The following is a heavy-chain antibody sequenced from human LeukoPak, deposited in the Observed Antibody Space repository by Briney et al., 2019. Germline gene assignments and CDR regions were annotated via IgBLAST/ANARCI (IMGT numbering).Heavy chain of an antibody. J-gene: IGHJ4*02. V-gene: IGHV3-7*01. CDR1: GFIFSNYP. CDR2: IKHDGSEE. D-gene: IGHD3-3*01. Sequence: GGSLRLSCAAFGFIFSNYPMNWVRQAPGKGLEWVASIKHDGSEEYYVDSVRGRFTISRDNTKSSLYLQMSSLRAEDTAVYYCATDRGWRTSGYYLYYFESWGQGTLVTVSS. CDR3: ATDRGWRTSGYYLYYFES.